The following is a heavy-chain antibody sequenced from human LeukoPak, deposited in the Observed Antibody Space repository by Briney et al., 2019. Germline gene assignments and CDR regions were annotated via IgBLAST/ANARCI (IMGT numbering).Heavy chain of an antibody. CDR2: ISYSGGI. V-gene: IGHV4-30-4*01. D-gene: IGHD3-10*01. Sequence: SETLSLTCTVSGGSISTGGYYWSWIRQPPGKGLEWIGYISYSGGIYYNPSLKSRVSISVDTSKSQFSLKMSSVTAADTAVYYCASTSKYIGSGRDDSFDIWGQGTMVTVSS. CDR3: ASTSKYIGSGRDDSFDI. J-gene: IGHJ3*02. CDR1: GGSISTGGYY.